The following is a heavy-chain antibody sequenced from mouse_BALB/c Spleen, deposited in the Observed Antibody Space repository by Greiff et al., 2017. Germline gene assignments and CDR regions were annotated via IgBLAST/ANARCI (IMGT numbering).Heavy chain of an antibody. CDR2: IWSGGST. V-gene: IGHV2-4-1*01. Sequence: QVQLKESGPGLVQPSQSLSITCTVSGFSLTSYGVHWVRQSPGKGLEWLGVIWSGGSTDYNAAFISRLSISKDNSKSQVFFKMNSLQADDTAIYYCARTYGNYVNPWFAYWGQGTLVTVSA. D-gene: IGHD2-10*02. CDR1: GFSLTSYG. J-gene: IGHJ3*01. CDR3: ARTYGNYVNPWFAY.